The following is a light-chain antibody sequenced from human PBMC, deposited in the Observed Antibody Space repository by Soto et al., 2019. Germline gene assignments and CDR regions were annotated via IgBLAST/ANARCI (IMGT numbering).Light chain of an antibody. J-gene: IGKJ3*01. CDR3: QQYNNWPPLT. V-gene: IGKV3-15*01. CDR1: QSVSSS. CDR2: GAS. Sequence: EIVMTQSPATLSVSPGERATLSCRASQSVSSSCAWYQQKPGQAPRLLIYGASTRATGIPARFSGSGSGTEFTLTISSLQSEDFVVYYCQQYNNWPPLTFGPGTKVDIK.